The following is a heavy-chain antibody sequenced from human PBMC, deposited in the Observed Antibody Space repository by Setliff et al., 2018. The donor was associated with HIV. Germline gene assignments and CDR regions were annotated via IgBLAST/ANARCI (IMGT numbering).Heavy chain of an antibody. CDR1: GFIFNDYY. Sequence: PGGSLRLSCTASGFIFNDYYMNWIRQAPGKGLVWVSRINSDGTSTTYADSVKGRFTISRDNSKNTLYLQMNSLRAEDTAIYYCTKCQRGSSPRTDYYSDYWGQGSLVTVSS. J-gene: IGHJ4*02. D-gene: IGHD2-2*01. CDR3: TKCQRGSSPRTDYYSDY. CDR2: INSDGTST. V-gene: IGHV3-74*03.